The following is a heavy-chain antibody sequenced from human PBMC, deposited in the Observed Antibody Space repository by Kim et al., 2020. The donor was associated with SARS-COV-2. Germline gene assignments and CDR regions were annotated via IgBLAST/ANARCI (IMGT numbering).Heavy chain of an antibody. V-gene: IGHV4-4*06. Sequence: SRVTMSVDTSKNQFSLKLSSVTAADTAVYYCAREGRGYCSSTSCYTGMDVWGKGTTVTVSS. CDR3: AREGRGYCSSTSCYTGMDV. D-gene: IGHD2-2*02. J-gene: IGHJ6*04.